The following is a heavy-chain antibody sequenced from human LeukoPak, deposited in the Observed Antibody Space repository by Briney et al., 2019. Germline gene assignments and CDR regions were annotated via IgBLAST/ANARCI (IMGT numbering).Heavy chain of an antibody. CDR3: ARTANLYSGSYNFDY. J-gene: IGHJ4*02. D-gene: IGHD1-26*01. Sequence: GGSLRLSCAASGFTFSSYSMNWVRQAPGKGLEWVSYISSSSSTIYYADSVKGRFTISRDNAKNSLYLQMNSLRAEDTAVYYCARTANLYSGSYNFDYWGQGTLVTVSS. CDR2: ISSSSSTI. V-gene: IGHV3-48*01. CDR1: GFTFSSYS.